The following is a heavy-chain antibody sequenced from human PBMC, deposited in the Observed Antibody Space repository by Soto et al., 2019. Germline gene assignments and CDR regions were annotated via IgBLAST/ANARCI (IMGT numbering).Heavy chain of an antibody. Sequence: ESGGGLVKPGGSLRLSCAASGFTLSSYSMNWVRQAPGKGLEWVSSISSSSSYIYYADSVKGRVTISRDNAKNSLYLQMNSLRAEDTAVYYCARDWGGEGTFDYWGQGTLVTVSS. CDR1: GFTLSSYS. D-gene: IGHD3-16*01. V-gene: IGHV3-21*01. J-gene: IGHJ4*02. CDR2: ISSSSSYI. CDR3: ARDWGGEGTFDY.